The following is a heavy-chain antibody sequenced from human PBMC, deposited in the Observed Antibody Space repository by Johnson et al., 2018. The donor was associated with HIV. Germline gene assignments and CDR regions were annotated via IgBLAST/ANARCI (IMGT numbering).Heavy chain of an antibody. CDR3: ARVEMATIYI. V-gene: IGHV3-30-3*01. Sequence: QVQLVESGGGLVKPGESLRLSCAASGFTFSNAWMSWVRQAPGKGLEWVAVISYDGSNKYYADSVKGRFTISRDNSKNTLYLQMNSLRAEDTAVYYCARVEMATIYIWGQGTMVTVSS. CDR1: GFTFSNAW. D-gene: IGHD5-24*01. J-gene: IGHJ3*02. CDR2: ISYDGSNK.